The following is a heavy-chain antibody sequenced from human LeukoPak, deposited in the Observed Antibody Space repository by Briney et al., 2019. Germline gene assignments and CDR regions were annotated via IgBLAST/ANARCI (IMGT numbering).Heavy chain of an antibody. CDR2: ISAYNGNT. Sequence: ASVKVSCKASGYTFTSYGISWVQQAPGQGLEWMGWISAYNGNTNYAQKLQGRVTMTTDTSTSTAYMELRSLRSDDTAVHYCARLRRGYSYGTFDYWGQGTLVTVSS. CDR3: ARLRRGYSYGTFDY. D-gene: IGHD5-18*01. J-gene: IGHJ4*02. V-gene: IGHV1-18*01. CDR1: GYTFTSYG.